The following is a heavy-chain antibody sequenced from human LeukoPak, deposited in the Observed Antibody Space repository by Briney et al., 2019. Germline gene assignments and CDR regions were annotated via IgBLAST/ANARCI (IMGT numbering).Heavy chain of an antibody. CDR1: GYTFTSYD. Sequence: GASVKVSCKASGYTFTSYDINWVRQATGQGLEWMGGIIPIFGTANYAQKFQGRVTITADESTSTAYMELSSLRSEDTAVYYCARELGIEYSSSSGFDYWGQGTLVTVSS. CDR3: ARELGIEYSSSSGFDY. D-gene: IGHD6-6*01. V-gene: IGHV1-69*13. CDR2: IIPIFGTA. J-gene: IGHJ4*02.